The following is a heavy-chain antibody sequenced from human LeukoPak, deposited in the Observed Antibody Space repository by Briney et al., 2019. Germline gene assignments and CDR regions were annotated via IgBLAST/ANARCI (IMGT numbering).Heavy chain of an antibody. CDR3: ARGFWRVTPAFDI. D-gene: IGHD5-18*01. V-gene: IGHV4-34*01. J-gene: IGHJ3*02. CDR1: GGSFSGYY. Sequence: PSETLSLTCAVYGGSFSGYYWSWIRQPPGKGLEWIGEINHSGSTNYNPSLKSRVTISVDTSKNQFSLKLSSVTAADTAVYYCARGFWRVTPAFDIGGQGTMVTVFS. CDR2: INHSGST.